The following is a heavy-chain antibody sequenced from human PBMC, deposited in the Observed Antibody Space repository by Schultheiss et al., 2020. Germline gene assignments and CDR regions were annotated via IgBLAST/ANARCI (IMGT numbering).Heavy chain of an antibody. CDR2: ISGSGGST. CDR3: ARGRDGMDV. V-gene: IGHV3-23*01. CDR1: GFTVSSNY. Sequence: GESLKISCAASGFTVSSNYMSWVRQAPGKGLEWVSAISGSGGSTYYADSVKGRFTISRDNSKNTLYLQMNSLRAEDTAVYYCARGRDGMDVWGQGTTVTVSS. J-gene: IGHJ6*02.